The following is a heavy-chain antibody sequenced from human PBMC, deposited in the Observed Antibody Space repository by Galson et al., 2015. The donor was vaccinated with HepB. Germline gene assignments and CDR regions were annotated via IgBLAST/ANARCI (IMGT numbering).Heavy chain of an antibody. V-gene: IGHV3-23*01. CDR3: AKALLPLAP. J-gene: IGHJ5*02. CDR2: ITDSGGNT. CDR1: GFTFSRYA. D-gene: IGHD2-15*01. Sequence: SLRLSCAASGFTFSRYAMTWVRQAPGKGLEWVSRITDSGGNTEYADSVKGRFTISRDNSKNTLYLHMNSLRAEDTAVYYCAKALLPLAPWGQGTLVTVSS.